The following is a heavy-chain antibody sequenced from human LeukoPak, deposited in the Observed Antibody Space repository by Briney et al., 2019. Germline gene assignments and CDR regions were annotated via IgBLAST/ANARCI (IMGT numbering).Heavy chain of an antibody. CDR2: FDPEDGET. CDR1: GHTLSEIA. Sequence: ASVKVSCKVSGHTLSEIAMHWVRQATGKGLEWMGGFDPEDGETIYAQKFQGRVTMTEDTSTDTAYMELSSLRSEDTAVYYCAYRPPGDESFDIWGQGTMVTVSS. J-gene: IGHJ3*02. D-gene: IGHD3-16*01. CDR3: AYRPPGDESFDI. V-gene: IGHV1-24*01.